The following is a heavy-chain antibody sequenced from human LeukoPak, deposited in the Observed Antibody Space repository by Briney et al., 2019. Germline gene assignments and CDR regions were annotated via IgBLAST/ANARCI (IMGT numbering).Heavy chain of an antibody. D-gene: IGHD6-13*01. CDR3: ARDGYSSSWYVWFDP. CDR1: GFSFTTYW. Sequence: GGSLRLSCAASGFSFTTYWMGWVRQAPGKGLEWVSSISSSSSYIYYADSVKRRFTIPRDNAKNSLYLQMNSLRAEDTAVYYCARDGYSSSWYVWFDPWGQGTLVTVSS. J-gene: IGHJ5*02. CDR2: ISSSSSYI. V-gene: IGHV3-21*01.